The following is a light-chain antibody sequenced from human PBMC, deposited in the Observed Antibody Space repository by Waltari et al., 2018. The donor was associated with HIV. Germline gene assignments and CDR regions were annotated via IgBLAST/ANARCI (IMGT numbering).Light chain of an antibody. Sequence: DIVMTQSPLSLPVTPGEPASISCRSSHGLLTSNGYNYLDWYLQKPGQSPQLLIYWGSNRASGVPDRFSGSGSGTDFTLKISRVEAEDVGVYYCMQALQSPRTFGQGTTVEIK. CDR2: WGS. J-gene: IGKJ1*01. V-gene: IGKV2-28*01. CDR1: HGLLTSNGYNY. CDR3: MQALQSPRT.